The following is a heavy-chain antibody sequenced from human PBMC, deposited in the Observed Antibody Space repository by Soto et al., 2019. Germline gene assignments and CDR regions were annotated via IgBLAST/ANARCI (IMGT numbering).Heavy chain of an antibody. D-gene: IGHD3-3*01. CDR3: ARGGDDFWGLNWFDP. CDR2: IYYSGST. Sequence: SETLSLTCTVSGGSIISSSYYWVLIRQPPGKGLEWIGSIYYSGSTYYNPSLKSRVTISVDTSKNQFSLKLSSVTAADTAVYYCARGGDDFWGLNWFDPWGQGTLVTVS. J-gene: IGHJ5*02. CDR1: GGSIISSSYY. V-gene: IGHV4-39*01.